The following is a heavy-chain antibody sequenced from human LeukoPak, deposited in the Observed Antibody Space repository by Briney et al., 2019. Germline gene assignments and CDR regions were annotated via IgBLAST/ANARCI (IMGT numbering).Heavy chain of an antibody. D-gene: IGHD3-22*01. J-gene: IGHJ3*02. CDR2: INPNSGGT. CDR3: AGSNYYDSSGYYPDAFDI. V-gene: IGHV1-2*04. Sequence: ASVKVSCKASGYTFTGYYMHWVRQAPGQGLEWMGWINPNSGGTNYAQKFQGWVTTTRDTSISTAYMELSRLRSDDTAVYYCAGSNYYDSSGYYPDAFDIWGQGTMVTVSS. CDR1: GYTFTGYY.